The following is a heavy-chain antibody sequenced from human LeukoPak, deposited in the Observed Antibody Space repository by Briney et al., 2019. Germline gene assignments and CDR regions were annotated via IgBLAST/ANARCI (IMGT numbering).Heavy chain of an antibody. J-gene: IGHJ3*02. Sequence: MTSETLSLTCTVSGYSISSGYYWGWIRQPPGKGLEWIGSIYHSGSTYYNPSLKSRVTISVDTSKNQFSLKLSSVTAADTAVYYCARGKPLWTTPGGNAFDIWGQGTMVTVSS. CDR3: ARGKPLWTTPGGNAFDI. V-gene: IGHV4-38-2*02. CDR1: GYSISSGYY. D-gene: IGHD3-16*01. CDR2: IYHSGST.